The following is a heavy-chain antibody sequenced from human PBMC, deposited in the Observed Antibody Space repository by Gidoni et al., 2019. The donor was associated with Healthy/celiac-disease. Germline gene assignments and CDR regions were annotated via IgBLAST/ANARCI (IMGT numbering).Heavy chain of an antibody. V-gene: IGHV3-21*01. CDR3: ARELDCSSTSCYGVPHYYYGMDV. Sequence: EVQLVESGGGLVKPGGSLRLSCAPSGFPFSSSSMHWVRQAPGKGLEWVSSISSSSSYIYYADSVKGRFTISRDNAKNSLYLQMNSLRAEDTAVYYCARELDCSSTSCYGVPHYYYGMDVWGQGTTVTVSS. CDR1: GFPFSSSS. D-gene: IGHD2-2*01. J-gene: IGHJ6*02. CDR2: ISSSSSYI.